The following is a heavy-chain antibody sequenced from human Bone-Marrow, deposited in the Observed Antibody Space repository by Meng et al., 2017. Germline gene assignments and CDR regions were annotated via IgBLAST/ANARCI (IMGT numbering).Heavy chain of an antibody. CDR2: MSSVTDYP. D-gene: IGHD7-27*01. CDR3: ANGGIALTGLDY. J-gene: IGHJ4*02. CDR1: EFTFSTYG. Sequence: EAQPLETGAGLVQPGGSLRLSCVASEFTFSTYGLTWVRQAPGKGLEWVSIMSSVTDYPYYADSVKGRFAISRDKSKNTLFLQMNSLRVEDTALYYCANGGIALTGLDYWGLGILVTVSS. V-gene: IGHV3-23*01.